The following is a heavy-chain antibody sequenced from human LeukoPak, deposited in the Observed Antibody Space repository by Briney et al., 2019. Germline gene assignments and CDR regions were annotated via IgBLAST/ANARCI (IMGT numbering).Heavy chain of an antibody. CDR2: IYYSGST. J-gene: IGHJ5*02. V-gene: IGHV4-59*01. D-gene: IGHD3-3*01. Sequence: SETLSLTCTVSGGSISSYYWSWLRQPPGKGLEWIGYIYYSGSTNYNPSLKSRVTISVDTSKNQFSLKLSSVTAADTAVYYCASRTNYDFWSGYYRRWFDPWGQGTLVTVSS. CDR3: ASRTNYDFWSGYYRRWFDP. CDR1: GGSISSYY.